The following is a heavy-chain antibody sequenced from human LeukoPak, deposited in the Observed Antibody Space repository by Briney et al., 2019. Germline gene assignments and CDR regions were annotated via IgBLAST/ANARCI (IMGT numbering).Heavy chain of an antibody. J-gene: IGHJ4*02. D-gene: IGHD6-19*01. Sequence: PGRSLRLSCAASGFTFSSYAMHWVRQAPGKGLEWVAVIWYDGSNKYYADSVKGRFTISRDNSKNTLYLQMNSLRAEDTAVYYCAKDQHSSGWSPYPDYWGQGTLVTVSS. V-gene: IGHV3-33*06. CDR1: GFTFSSYA. CDR3: AKDQHSSGWSPYPDY. CDR2: IWYDGSNK.